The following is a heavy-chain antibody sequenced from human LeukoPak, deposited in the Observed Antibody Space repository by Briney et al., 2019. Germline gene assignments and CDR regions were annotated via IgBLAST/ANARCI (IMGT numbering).Heavy chain of an antibody. CDR3: ARGWYTSGWTFDY. CDR2: INPNSGGA. D-gene: IGHD6-19*01. J-gene: IGHJ4*02. CDR1: GYSFTGYY. V-gene: IGHV1-2*02. Sequence: ASVKVSCKASGYSFTGYYMHWVRQAPGQGLEWMGWINPNSGGANYAQKFQGRVTMTRDTSISTAYMEVSRLRTDDTAMYYCARGWYTSGWTFDYWGQGTLATVSS.